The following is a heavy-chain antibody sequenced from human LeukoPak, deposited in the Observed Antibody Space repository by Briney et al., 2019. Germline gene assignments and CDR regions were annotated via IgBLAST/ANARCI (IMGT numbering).Heavy chain of an antibody. CDR3: ARLGEERTFDY. D-gene: IGHD3-10*01. CDR1: GYTFTGYY. CDR2: ISPSGGST. Sequence: ASVKVSCKASGYTFTGYYMHWVRQAPGQGLEWMGIISPSGGSTSYAQKFQGRVTMTRDTSTSTVYMELSSLRSEDTAVYYCARLGEERTFDYWGQGTLVTVSS. V-gene: IGHV1-46*01. J-gene: IGHJ4*02.